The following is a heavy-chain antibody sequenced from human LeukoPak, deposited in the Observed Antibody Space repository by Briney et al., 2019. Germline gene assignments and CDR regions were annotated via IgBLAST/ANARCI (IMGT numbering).Heavy chain of an antibody. CDR2: IYPGDSDT. V-gene: IGHV5-51*01. J-gene: IGHJ5*02. CDR1: GYSFTSYW. Sequence: GESLKISCNGSGYSFTSYWIGWVRQMPGKGLEWMGIIYPGDSDTRYSPSFQGQVTISADKSISTAYLQWSSLKASDTAMYYCARLIAWGLENNWFDPWGQGTLVTVSS. CDR3: ARLIAWGLENNWFDP. D-gene: IGHD3-16*01.